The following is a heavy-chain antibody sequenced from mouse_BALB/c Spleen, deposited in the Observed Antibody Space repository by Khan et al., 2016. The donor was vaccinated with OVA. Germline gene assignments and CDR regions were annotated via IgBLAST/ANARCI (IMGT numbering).Heavy chain of an antibody. CDR2: IYPFNDAT. J-gene: IGHJ3*01. V-gene: IGHV1S136*01. CDR3: APVGNYYVSFAY. CDR1: GFTFTSYV. Sequence: VQLQESGPELVEPGATVKLSCKASGFTFTSYVMNWVKQKPGKGLEWIGYIYPFNDATKYNENFTGQVTLTSDKSSSTAYIELSMLTYEDSAVYYFAPVGNYYVSFAYGGQGTLVTVSA. D-gene: IGHD1-1*01.